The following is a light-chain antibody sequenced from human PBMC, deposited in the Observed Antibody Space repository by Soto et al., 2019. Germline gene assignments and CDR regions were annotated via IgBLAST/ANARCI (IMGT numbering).Light chain of an antibody. CDR1: QSVSSSY. CDR2: GAS. V-gene: IGKV3-20*01. CDR3: HHYGSTLLP. Sequence: TQSPSSLSLSPGQRATLSCRASQSVSSSYLAWYQQKPGQAPRLLIYGASKRTTGVPDRFSGSGSDTEFTLIISRLEPEDFAVYYCHHYGSTLLPFGGGTKVDIK. J-gene: IGKJ4*01.